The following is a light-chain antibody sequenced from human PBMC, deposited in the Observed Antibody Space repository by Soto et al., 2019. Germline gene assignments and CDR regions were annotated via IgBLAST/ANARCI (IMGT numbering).Light chain of an antibody. CDR2: GAS. Sequence: IVLTQCPGTRSLSPGQRATLSWGASQSVRRSYLAWYQQKPGQAPRLLIYGASSRAAGIPDRFSGSGSGTVFTLTISRLEPEVFAVYYCQQYGSSGTFGQGTKVDNK. J-gene: IGKJ1*01. CDR3: QQYGSSGT. V-gene: IGKV3-20*01. CDR1: QSVRRSY.